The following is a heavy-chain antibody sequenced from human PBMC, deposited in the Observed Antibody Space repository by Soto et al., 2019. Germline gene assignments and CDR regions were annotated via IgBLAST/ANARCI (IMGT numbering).Heavy chain of an antibody. CDR3: ARVVVVPAAPVSYYYGMDA. CDR1: GYTCTSYY. J-gene: IGHJ6*02. D-gene: IGHD2-2*01. CDR2: INPSGGST. V-gene: IGHV1-46*01. Sequence: ASVKVSCKASGYTCTSYYMHWVLQAPGQGLEWMGIINPSGGSTSYAQKFQGRVTMTRDTSTSTVYMELSSLRSEDTAVYYCARVVVVPAAPVSYYYGMDAWGQGTTVTVSS.